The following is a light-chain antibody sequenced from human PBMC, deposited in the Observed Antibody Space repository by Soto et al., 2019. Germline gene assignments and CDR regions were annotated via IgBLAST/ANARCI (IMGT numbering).Light chain of an antibody. CDR2: GAS. Sequence: EIVLTQSPGTLSLSPGERATLSCRASQSVSTSYLAWYQQKPGQAPRLLIYGASSRATGIPDRFSGSVSGADFTLTISRLEAEDFAVYYCQQDGSVPLTFGGGTKVEIK. CDR1: QSVSTSY. J-gene: IGKJ4*01. V-gene: IGKV3-20*01. CDR3: QQDGSVPLT.